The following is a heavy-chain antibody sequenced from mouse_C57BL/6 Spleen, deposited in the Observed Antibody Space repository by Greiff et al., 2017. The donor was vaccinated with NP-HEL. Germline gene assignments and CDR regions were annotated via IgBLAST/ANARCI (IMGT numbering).Heavy chain of an antibody. CDR1: GFTFSDYG. V-gene: IGHV5-17*01. J-gene: IGHJ2*01. Sequence: EVKLVESGGGLVKPGGSLKLSCAASGFTFSDYGMHWVRQAPEKGLEWVAYISSGSSTIYYADTVKGRFTSSRDNAKNTLFLQMTSLRSEDTAMYYCARYDGYYFDYWGQGTTLTVSS. D-gene: IGHD2-3*01. CDR3: ARYDGYYFDY. CDR2: ISSGSSTI.